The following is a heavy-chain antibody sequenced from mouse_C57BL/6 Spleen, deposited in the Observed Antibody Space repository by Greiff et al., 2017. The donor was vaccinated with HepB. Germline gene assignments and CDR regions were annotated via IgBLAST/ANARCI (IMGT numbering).Heavy chain of an antibody. V-gene: IGHV14-1*01. CDR1: GFNIKDYY. D-gene: IGHD1-1*01. J-gene: IGHJ4*01. CDR3: TAPYYYGHYYAMDY. CDR2: IDPEDGDT. Sequence: EVQLQQSGAELVRPGASVKLSCTASGFNIKDYYMHWVKQRPEQGLEWIGRIDPEDGDTEYAPKFQGKATMTADTSSNPAYLQLSSLTSEDTAVYYCTAPYYYGHYYAMDYWGQGTSVTVSS.